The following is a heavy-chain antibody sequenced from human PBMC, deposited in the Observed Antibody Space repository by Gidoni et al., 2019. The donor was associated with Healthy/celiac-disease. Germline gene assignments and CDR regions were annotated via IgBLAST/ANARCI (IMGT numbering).Heavy chain of an antibody. CDR1: GFSLSTSGMG. J-gene: IGHJ6*02. CDR2: IYWNDDK. D-gene: IGHD2-2*01. Sequence: QITLKESGPTLVKPTQPLTLTCTFSGFSLSTSGMGVGWILQPPGKALEWLALIYWNDDKRYSPSLKSRLTITKDTSKNQVVLTMTNMDPVDTATYYCAHKGPIVVVPAAMRSNYYYGMDVWGQGTTVTVSS. CDR3: AHKGPIVVVPAAMRSNYYYGMDV. V-gene: IGHV2-5*01.